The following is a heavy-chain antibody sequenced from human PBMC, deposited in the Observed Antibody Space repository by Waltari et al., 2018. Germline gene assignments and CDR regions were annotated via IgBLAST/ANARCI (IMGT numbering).Heavy chain of an antibody. J-gene: IGHJ4*02. CDR3: AREELWLGGTLDY. CDR1: GYTFTSYA. D-gene: IGHD5-18*01. Sequence: QVQLVQSGAEVKKPGASVKVSCKASGYTFTSYAMHWVRQAPGQRLEWMGWINAGNGNTKYSQEFQGRVTITRDTSASTAYMELSSLRSEDMAVYYCAREELWLGGTLDYWGQGTLVTVSS. V-gene: IGHV1-3*03. CDR2: INAGNGNT.